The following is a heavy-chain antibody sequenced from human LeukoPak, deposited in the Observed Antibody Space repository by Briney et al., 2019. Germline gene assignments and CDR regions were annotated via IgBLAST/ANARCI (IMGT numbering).Heavy chain of an antibody. V-gene: IGHV3-21*01. CDR3: ARNYGSENAFDI. D-gene: IGHD3-10*01. Sequence: GGSLRLSCAASGCTFSSYTMNWVREAPGKGLEWVSSISSSSSYIYYADSVKGRFTISRDNAKNSLYLQMNSLRAEDTAVYYCARNYGSENAFDIWGQGTMVTVSS. CDR2: ISSSSSYI. CDR1: GCTFSSYT. J-gene: IGHJ3*02.